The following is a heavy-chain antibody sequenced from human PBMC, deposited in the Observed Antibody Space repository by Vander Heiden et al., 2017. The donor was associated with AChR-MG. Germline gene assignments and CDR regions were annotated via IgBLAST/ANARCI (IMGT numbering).Heavy chain of an antibody. Sequence: QVQLQQWGAGLLKPSETLSLTCAVYGGSFSGYYWSWIRQPPGKGLEWIGEINHSGSTNYNPSLKSRVTISVDTAKNQFSLKLSSVTAADTAVYYCARGSAESKRGTPITAGAGRHRIKYDYWGQGTLVTVSS. V-gene: IGHV4-34*01. D-gene: IGHD6-19*01. J-gene: IGHJ4*02. CDR3: ARGSAESKRGTPITAGAGRHRIKYDY. CDR2: INHSGST. CDR1: GGSFSGYY.